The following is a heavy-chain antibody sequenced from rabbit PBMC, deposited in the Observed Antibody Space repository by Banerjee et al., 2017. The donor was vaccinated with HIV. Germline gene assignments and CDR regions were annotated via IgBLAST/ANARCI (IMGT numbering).Heavy chain of an antibody. CDR2: INTSSGNT. J-gene: IGHJ4*01. CDR1: GFDFSNYYM. V-gene: IGHV1S45*01. D-gene: IGHD6-1*01. Sequence: QEQLKETGGGLVQPGGSLTLSCKASGFDFSNYYMSWVRQAPGKGLEWIACINTSSGNTVYASWAKGRFTISKTSSTTVTLQMTSLTAADTATYFCARGTYGYAGYAPNLWGPGTLVTVS. CDR3: ARGTYGYAGYAPNL.